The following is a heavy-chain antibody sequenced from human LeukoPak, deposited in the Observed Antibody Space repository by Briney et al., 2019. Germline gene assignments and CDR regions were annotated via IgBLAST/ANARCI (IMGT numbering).Heavy chain of an antibody. V-gene: IGHV3-21*01. D-gene: IGHD5-24*01. CDR2: ISSSSSYI. CDR1: GFTFSSYS. J-gene: IGHJ4*02. CDR3: ARVEVRDGYRRWDY. Sequence: KPGGSLGLSCAASGFTFSSYSMNWVRQAPGKGLEWVSSISSSSSYIYYADSVKGRFTISRDNAKNSLYLQMNSLRAEDTAVYYCARVEVRDGYRRWDYWGQGTLVTVSS.